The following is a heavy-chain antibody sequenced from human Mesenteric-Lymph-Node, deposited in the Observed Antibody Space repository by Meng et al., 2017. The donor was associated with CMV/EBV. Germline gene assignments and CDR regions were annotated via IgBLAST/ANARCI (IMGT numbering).Heavy chain of an antibody. Sequence: GESLKISCAASGFTFSSYSMNWVRQAPGKGLEWVSSISSSSSYIYYADSVKGRFTISRDNAKNSLYLQMNSLRAEDTAVYYCVRGPTSAVDYWGQGTLVTVSS. J-gene: IGHJ4*02. CDR1: GFTFSSYS. D-gene: IGHD4-23*01. V-gene: IGHV3-21*01. CDR2: ISSSSSYI. CDR3: VRGPTSAVDY.